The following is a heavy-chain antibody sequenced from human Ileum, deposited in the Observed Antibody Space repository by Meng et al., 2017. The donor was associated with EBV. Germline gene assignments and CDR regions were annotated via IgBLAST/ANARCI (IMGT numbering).Heavy chain of an antibody. CDR1: GVSSSSGVYL. V-gene: IGHV4-30-4*01. D-gene: IGHD1-26*01. CDR2: CSGGT. CDR3: AIYAVGGSGQGY. Sequence: QVPLQESGPGLVKPSPTLSLTCAVSGVSSSSGVYLWSWIRQPPGKGLEWIGCSGGTYYNPSLKSRLTISVDTSKNQFSLKLNSATAADTAVYYCAIYAVGGSGQGYWGQGTLVTVSS. J-gene: IGHJ4*02.